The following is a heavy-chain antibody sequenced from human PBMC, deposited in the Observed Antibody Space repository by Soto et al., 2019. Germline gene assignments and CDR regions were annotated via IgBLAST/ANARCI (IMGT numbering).Heavy chain of an antibody. J-gene: IGHJ6*03. D-gene: IGHD6-6*01. Sequence: QVQLLQSGAEVKKPGASVKVSCKASGYTFSNYGITWVRQAPGQGLEWMGWISAYNGDTHYTQRLQGRVTMTTDTSTRPGYMGPRGLRSDDTGVYYCGRVPQVVGYFYYYMDGWGKGTTVTVSS. V-gene: IGHV1-18*01. CDR2: ISAYNGDT. CDR1: GYTFSNYG. CDR3: GRVPQVVGYFYYYMDG.